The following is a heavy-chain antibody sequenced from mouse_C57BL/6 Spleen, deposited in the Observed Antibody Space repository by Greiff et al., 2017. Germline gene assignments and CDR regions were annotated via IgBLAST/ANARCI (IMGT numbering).Heavy chain of an antibody. Sequence: EVKLMESGPGLVKPSQSLSLTCSVTGYSITSGYYWNWIRQFPGNKLEWMGYISYDGSNNYNPSLKNRISITRDTSKNQFFLKLNSVTTEDTATYYCARDLNYDYGHWYFDVWGTGTTVTVSS. V-gene: IGHV3-6*01. J-gene: IGHJ1*03. CDR1: GYSITSGYY. CDR2: ISYDGSN. D-gene: IGHD2-4*01. CDR3: ARDLNYDYGHWYFDV.